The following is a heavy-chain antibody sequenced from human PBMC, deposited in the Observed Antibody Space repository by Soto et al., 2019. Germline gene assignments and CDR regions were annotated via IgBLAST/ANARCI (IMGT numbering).Heavy chain of an antibody. V-gene: IGHV3-23*01. J-gene: IGHJ4*02. CDR2: ITARGRGT. CDR3: APVHGNYVTGGYLDY. Sequence: EVRLLESGGGLAQPGGSLRLSCAASGFTFNNYAMTWVRQAPGKGLEWVSGITARGRGTNYADSVKGRFTISRDNSNNTLYLQLNSRRAEDTAVYSCAPVHGNYVTGGYLDYWGQGALVTVSS. D-gene: IGHD3-16*01. CDR1: GFTFNNYA.